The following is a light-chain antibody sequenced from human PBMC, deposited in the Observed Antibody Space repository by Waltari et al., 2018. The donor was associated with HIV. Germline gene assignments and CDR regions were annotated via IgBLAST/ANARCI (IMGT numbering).Light chain of an antibody. J-gene: IGLJ3*02. V-gene: IGLV1-47*01. CDR1: SSTIGSHF. Sequence: QSVLTQPPSTSATPGQRVTILCSGASSTIGSHFVSWYQHRPGATPKLLIYESDRRPSGVPDRFSGSESGTSASLAISGLRSEDEADYYCAAWDNYLNAWVFGGGTRVTVL. CDR3: AAWDNYLNAWV. CDR2: ESD.